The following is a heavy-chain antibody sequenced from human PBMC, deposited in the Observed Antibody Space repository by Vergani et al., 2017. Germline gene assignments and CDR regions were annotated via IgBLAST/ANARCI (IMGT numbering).Heavy chain of an antibody. CDR1: GFTFSNYE. J-gene: IGHJ3*02. V-gene: IGHV3-48*03. Sequence: EVQLVESGGGLVQPGGSLRLSCAASGFTFSNYEMNWVRQAPGKGLEWVSYITSSSTIYYAASVKGRFTISRDNAKNSLYLQMNSLRAEDTAVYYCARDRYGGNSRPDAFISGAKGQWSPSLQ. CDR2: ITSSSTI. CDR3: ARDRYGGNSRPDAFIS. D-gene: IGHD4-23*01.